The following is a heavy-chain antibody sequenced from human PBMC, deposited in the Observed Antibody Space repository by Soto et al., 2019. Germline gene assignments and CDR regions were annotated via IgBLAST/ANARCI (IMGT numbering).Heavy chain of an antibody. D-gene: IGHD3-16*01. CDR1: GFTFSSYA. CDR2: ISGSGGST. J-gene: IGHJ4*02. Sequence: GGSLRLSCAASGFTFSSYAMSWVRQAPGKGLEWVSAISGSGGSTYYAGSVKGRFTISRDNSKNTLYLQMNSLRAEDTAVYYCAKDSAGLRVTEYDYWGQGTLVTVSS. V-gene: IGHV3-23*01. CDR3: AKDSAGLRVTEYDY.